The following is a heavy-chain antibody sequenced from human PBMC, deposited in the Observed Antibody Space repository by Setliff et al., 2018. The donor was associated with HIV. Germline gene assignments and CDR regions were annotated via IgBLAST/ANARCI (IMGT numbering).Heavy chain of an antibody. J-gene: IGHJ6*03. V-gene: IGHV1-2*06. D-gene: IGHD6-19*01. CDR3: ARDRWVWGGSDSGYYYYFMDV. CDR2: INPNNGDT. CDR1: GYIFTGYY. Sequence: VASVKVSCKASGYIFTGYYIHWVRQAPRQGLEWMGRINPNNGDTNSAQKFQGRVTMTRDTSISTAYMELSRLRSDDTAVYYCARDRWVWGGSDSGYYYYFMDVWGKGTTVTVSS.